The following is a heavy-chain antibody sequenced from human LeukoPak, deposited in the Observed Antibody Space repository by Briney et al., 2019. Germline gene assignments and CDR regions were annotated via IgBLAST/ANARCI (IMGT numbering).Heavy chain of an antibody. Sequence: PGGSLRLSCAASGFTFSTYSMNWVRQAPGKGLEWVSSITGSSSHFYYADSVKGRFTISRDNAKNSLYLQMHRLRAEDTAVYYCASLMTTVTIRDFWGQGTPVAVSS. V-gene: IGHV3-21*01. D-gene: IGHD4-11*01. CDR3: ASLMTTVTIRDF. CDR2: ITGSSSHF. CDR1: GFTFSTYS. J-gene: IGHJ4*02.